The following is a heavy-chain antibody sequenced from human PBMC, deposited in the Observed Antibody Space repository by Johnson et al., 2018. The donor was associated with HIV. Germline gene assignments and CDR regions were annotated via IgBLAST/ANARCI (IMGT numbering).Heavy chain of an antibody. Sequence: VQLVESGGGLVQPGGSLRLSCAASGFTFSNAWMSWVHQAPGKGLEWVGRIKSKTDGGTTDYAAPVKGRFTISRDDSKNTLYLQMNSLKTEDTAVYYCTTGSLVANDAFDIWGQGTMVTGSS. CDR1: GFTFSNAW. CDR2: IKSKTDGGTT. D-gene: IGHD5-12*01. J-gene: IGHJ3*02. V-gene: IGHV3-15*01. CDR3: TTGSLVANDAFDI.